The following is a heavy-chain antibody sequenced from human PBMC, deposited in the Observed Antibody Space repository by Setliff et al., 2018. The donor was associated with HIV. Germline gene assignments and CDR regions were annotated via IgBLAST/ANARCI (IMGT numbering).Heavy chain of an antibody. J-gene: IGHJ4*02. CDR3: ARDTGGHDYVWGSYRSSPFYYFDY. CDR1: GYTFTSYG. Sequence: ASVKVSCKASGYTFTSYGISWVRQAPGQGLEWMGWISAYNGNTNYAQKLQGRVTMTTDTSTSTAYMELRSLRSDDTAVYYCARDTGGHDYVWGSYRSSPFYYFDYWGQGTLVTVSS. CDR2: ISAYNGNT. V-gene: IGHV1-18*01. D-gene: IGHD3-16*02.